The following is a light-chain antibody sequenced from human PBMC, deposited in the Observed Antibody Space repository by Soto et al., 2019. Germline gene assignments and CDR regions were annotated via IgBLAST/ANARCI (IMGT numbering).Light chain of an antibody. Sequence: EIVLTQSPGTLSLSPGERATLSCRASQTVTNNYLAWFQQKPGQAPRLLIYDASRRATGIPDRFSGSGSGTDFTLTINRLEPDDFAVYYCHQSSHSPLTFGGGTKIEIK. CDR3: HQSSHSPLT. V-gene: IGKV3-20*01. J-gene: IGKJ4*01. CDR1: QTVTNNY. CDR2: DAS.